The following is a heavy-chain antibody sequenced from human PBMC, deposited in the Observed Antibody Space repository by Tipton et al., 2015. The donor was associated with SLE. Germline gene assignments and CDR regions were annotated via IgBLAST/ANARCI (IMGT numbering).Heavy chain of an antibody. D-gene: IGHD6-13*01. CDR3: ARESAAGGFDI. CDR2: CYYSGST. CDR1: GGSISSHY. J-gene: IGHJ3*02. Sequence: TLSLTCTVSGGSISSHYWSWIRQPPGKGLEWIGYCYYSGSTNYNPSLKSRVTISVDTSKNQFSLKLSSVTAADTAVYYWARESAAGGFDIWVQGTRVTVSS. V-gene: IGHV4-59*11.